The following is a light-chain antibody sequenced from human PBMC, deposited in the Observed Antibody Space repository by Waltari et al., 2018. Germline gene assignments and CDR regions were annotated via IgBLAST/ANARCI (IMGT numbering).Light chain of an antibody. J-gene: IGLJ1*01. CDR2: VVG. V-gene: IGLV2-14*01. CDR1: SSDVGGYNY. CDR3: SSYTSSITYV. Sequence: QSALTQPASVSGSPGQSITISCTGSSSDVGGYNYVSWYQQHPDRAPKLLIYVVGSRPSGVSDRFSGSKSGNTASLTISGLQAEDEADYYCSSYTSSITYVFGVGTKVTVL.